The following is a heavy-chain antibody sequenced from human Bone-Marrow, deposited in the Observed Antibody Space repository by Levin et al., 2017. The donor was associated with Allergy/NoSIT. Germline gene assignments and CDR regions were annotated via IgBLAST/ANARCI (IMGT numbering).Heavy chain of an antibody. CDR3: TRQRFRRGHYNGMDV. D-gene: IGHD2-2*02. CDR2: INSDGSAT. Sequence: GESLKISCAASGINFSDHWMHWVRQAPGKGLEWVARINSDGSATTYADSVKGRFSISRANGKNTLYLQMGSLGADDTALYYCTRQRFRRGHYNGMDVWGQGTTVTVS. J-gene: IGHJ6*02. CDR1: GINFSDHW. V-gene: IGHV3-74*01.